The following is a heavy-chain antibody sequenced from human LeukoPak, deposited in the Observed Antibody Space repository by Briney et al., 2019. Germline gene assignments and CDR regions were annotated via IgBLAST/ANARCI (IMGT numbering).Heavy chain of an antibody. CDR3: ARVYYSRFDP. J-gene: IGHJ5*02. V-gene: IGHV4-4*07. Sequence: PSETLSLTCTVSGGSISSYYWSWIRQPAGKGLEWIGRIYTSGSTNYNPSLKSRVTMSTDTSKNQFSLRLTSVTAADTAVYYCARVYYSRFDPWGQGTLVTVSS. CDR2: IYTSGST. D-gene: IGHD3-10*01. CDR1: GGSISSYY.